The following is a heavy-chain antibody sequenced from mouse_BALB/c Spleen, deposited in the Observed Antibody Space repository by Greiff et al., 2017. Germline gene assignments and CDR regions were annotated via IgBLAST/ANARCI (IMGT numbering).Heavy chain of an antibody. CDR3: ARGGLYGSSYVEGYYAMDY. J-gene: IGHJ4*01. V-gene: IGHV5-6-5*01. CDR2: ISSGGST. D-gene: IGHD1-1*01. CDR1: GFTFSSYA. Sequence: DVKLVESGGGLVKPGGSLKLSCAASGFTFSSYAMSWVRQTPEKRLEWVASISSGGSTYYPDSVKGRFTISRDNARNILYLQMSSLRSEDTAMYYCARGGLYGSSYVEGYYAMDYWGQGTSVTVSA.